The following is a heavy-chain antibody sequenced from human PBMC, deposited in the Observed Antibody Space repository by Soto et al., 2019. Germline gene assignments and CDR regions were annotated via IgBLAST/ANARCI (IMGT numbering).Heavy chain of an antibody. V-gene: IGHV2-70*01. CDR3: ARIKVGGGFNTSNGGFDP. Sequence: SGPTLVNPTQTLTLTCTFSGFSLSTSGMCVSWIRQPPGKALEWLALIDWDDDKYCSTSLKTRLTISKDTSKNQVVLTMTNMDPVETATYYCARIKVGGGFNTSNGGFDPWGQGTLVTVSS. CDR2: IDWDDDK. J-gene: IGHJ5*02. D-gene: IGHD1-20*01. CDR1: GFSLSTSGMC.